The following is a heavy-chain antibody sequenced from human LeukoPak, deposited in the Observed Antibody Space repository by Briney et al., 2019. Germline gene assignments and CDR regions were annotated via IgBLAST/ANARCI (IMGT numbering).Heavy chain of an antibody. Sequence: SETLSLTCTVSGGSISTYYWSWIRQPPGKGLEWIGYIYYSGSTNYNPSLKSRVTLSVDTSKNQFSLNLSSVTAADTAVYYCARVPQYYDSSGYYYYYMDVWGKGTTVTVSS. CDR2: IYYSGST. CDR3: ARVPQYYDSSGYYYYYMDV. CDR1: GGSISTYY. V-gene: IGHV4-59*01. J-gene: IGHJ6*03. D-gene: IGHD3-22*01.